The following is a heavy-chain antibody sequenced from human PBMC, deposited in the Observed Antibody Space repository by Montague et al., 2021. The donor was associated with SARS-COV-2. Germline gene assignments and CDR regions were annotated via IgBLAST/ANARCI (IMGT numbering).Heavy chain of an antibody. Sequence: SLRLSCAASGFSFSSYGMHWVCQAPGKGLEWVAVIWYDGSNKYYADSVKGRFTISRDNSKNTLYLQMNSLRAEDTAVYYCARDPTYGSGSFQSGFFDYWGQGTLVTVSS. J-gene: IGHJ4*02. V-gene: IGHV3-33*01. CDR1: GFSFSSYG. D-gene: IGHD3-10*01. CDR2: IWYDGSNK. CDR3: ARDPTYGSGSFQSGFFDY.